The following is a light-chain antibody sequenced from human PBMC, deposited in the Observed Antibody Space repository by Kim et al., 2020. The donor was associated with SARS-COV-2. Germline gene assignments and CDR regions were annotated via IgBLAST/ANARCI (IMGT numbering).Light chain of an antibody. Sequence: SYELTQPPSVSVSPGQTASITCSGDKLGDKYACWYQQKPGQSPVLVIYQDDKRPSGIPERFSGSNSGNTATLTISGTQAMYEADYYCQAWDSSTYVFGTG. J-gene: IGLJ1*01. CDR3: QAWDSSTYV. CDR2: QDD. CDR1: KLGDKY. V-gene: IGLV3-1*01.